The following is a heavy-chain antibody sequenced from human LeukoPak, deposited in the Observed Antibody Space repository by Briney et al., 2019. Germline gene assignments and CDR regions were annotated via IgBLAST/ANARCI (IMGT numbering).Heavy chain of an antibody. CDR3: ASGTYSYGYLFDY. D-gene: IGHD5-18*01. Sequence: GGSLRLSCAASGFTFSDYYMSWIRQAPGKGLEWVSYISSSSSYTNYADSVKGRFTISRDNAKNSLYLQMNSLRAEDTAVYYCASGTYSYGYLFDYWGQGTLVTVSS. CDR1: GFTFSDYY. CDR2: ISSSSSYT. V-gene: IGHV3-11*06. J-gene: IGHJ4*02.